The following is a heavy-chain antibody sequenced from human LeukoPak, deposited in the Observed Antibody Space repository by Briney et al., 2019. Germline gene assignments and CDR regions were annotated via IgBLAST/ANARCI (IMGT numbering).Heavy chain of an antibody. J-gene: IGHJ4*02. CDR3: ARIRGYSYEIDY. CDR1: GGSINSYY. V-gene: IGHV4-59*08. Sequence: QASETLSLTCTVSGGSINSYYWSWIRQPPGKGLEWIGSIYHSGSTYYNPSLKSRVTISVDTSKNQFSLKLSSVTAADTAVYYCARIRGYSYEIDYWGQGTLVTVSS. CDR2: IYHSGST. D-gene: IGHD5-18*01.